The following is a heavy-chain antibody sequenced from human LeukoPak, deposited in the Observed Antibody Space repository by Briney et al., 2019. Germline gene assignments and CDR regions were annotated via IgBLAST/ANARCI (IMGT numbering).Heavy chain of an antibody. D-gene: IGHD5-24*01. CDR3: ARRRWLQLRAFDY. J-gene: IGHJ4*02. V-gene: IGHV3-48*03. Sequence: GGSLRLSCAASGFTFSSYEMNWVRQAPGKGLEWVSYISSSGSTIYYADSVKGRFTISRDNAKNSLYLQMNSLRAEDTAVYYCARRRWLQLRAFDYWGQGTLVTVSS. CDR2: ISSSGSTI. CDR1: GFTFSSYE.